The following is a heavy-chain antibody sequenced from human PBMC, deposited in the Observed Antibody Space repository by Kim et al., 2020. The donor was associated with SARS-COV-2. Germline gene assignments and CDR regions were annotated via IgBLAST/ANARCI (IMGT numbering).Heavy chain of an antibody. Sequence: SETLSLTCSVSGGSIRSGGKFWTWIRQHPAKGLEWIGYISYSGNSHYSPSLRSRVSISLQTSENQFSLELTSVTAADTAVYYCARGQPLDYWGQGILVIVSS. CDR3: ARGQPLDY. D-gene: IGHD2-2*01. CDR2: ISYSGNS. J-gene: IGHJ4*02. CDR1: GGSIRSGGKF. V-gene: IGHV4-31*03.